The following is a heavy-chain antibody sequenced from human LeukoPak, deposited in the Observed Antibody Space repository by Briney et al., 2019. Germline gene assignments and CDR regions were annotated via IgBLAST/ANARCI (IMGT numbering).Heavy chain of an antibody. V-gene: IGHV1-69*02. CDR3: ATDYGDRYRRVIYMDV. J-gene: IGHJ6*03. CDR1: GGTLSSYT. CDR2: IIPILGIA. Sequence: ASVKVSCKASGGTLSSYTISWVRQAPGQGLEWMGRIIPILGIANYAQKFQGRVTITADKSTSTAYMELSSLRSEDTAVYYCATDYGDRYRRVIYMDVWGKGTTVTVSS. D-gene: IGHD4-17*01.